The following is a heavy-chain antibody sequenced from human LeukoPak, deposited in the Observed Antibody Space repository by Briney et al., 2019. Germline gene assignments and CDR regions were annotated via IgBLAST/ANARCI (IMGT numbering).Heavy chain of an antibody. CDR2: INHSGST. V-gene: IGHV4-34*01. CDR1: GGSFSGYY. D-gene: IGHD2-2*01. Sequence: SETLSLTCAVYGGSFSGYYWSWIRQPPGKGLEWIGEINHSGSTNYNPSLKSRVTISVDTSKNQFSLKLSSVTAADTAVYYCASPDYYCSSTSCRPEGFDYWGQGTLVTVSS. J-gene: IGHJ4*02. CDR3: ASPDYYCSSTSCRPEGFDY.